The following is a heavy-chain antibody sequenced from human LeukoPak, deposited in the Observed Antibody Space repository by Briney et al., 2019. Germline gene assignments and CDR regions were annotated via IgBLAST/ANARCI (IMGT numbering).Heavy chain of an antibody. CDR3: ARVVVRGAYPYYMDV. J-gene: IGHJ6*03. CDR2: ISAYNGNT. CDR1: GYTFTSYG. V-gene: IGHV1-18*01. Sequence: GASVKVSCKASGYTFTSYGISWVRQAPGQGLEWMGWISAYNGNTNYAQKLQGRVTMTTDTSTSTAYMELRSLRSDDTAVYYCARVVVRGAYPYYMDVWGKGTTVTISS. D-gene: IGHD3-10*01.